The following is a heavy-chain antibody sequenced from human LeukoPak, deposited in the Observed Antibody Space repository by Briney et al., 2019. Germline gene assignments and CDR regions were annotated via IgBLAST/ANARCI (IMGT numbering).Heavy chain of an antibody. CDR3: AGQRYCSSTSCYSYYYDSSGYYFGNAFDI. CDR1: GGSISSGSYY. D-gene: IGHD3-22*01. J-gene: IGHJ3*02. CDR2: IYTSGST. Sequence: SETLSLTCTVSGGSISSGSYYWRWVRQPAGKGLEWVGRIYTSGSTNYNPSLKSRVTISVDTSKNQFSLKLSSVTAADTAVYYCAGQRYCSSTSCYSYYYDSSGYYFGNAFDIWGQGTMVTVSS. V-gene: IGHV4-61*02.